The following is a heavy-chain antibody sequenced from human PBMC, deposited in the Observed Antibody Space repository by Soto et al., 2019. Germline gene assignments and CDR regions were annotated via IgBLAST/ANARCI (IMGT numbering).Heavy chain of an antibody. D-gene: IGHD3-10*01. CDR1: GFTFSTYA. CDR2: INAGNGNT. CDR3: AREYYGSGNYYIRSPNYYYYGMDV. Sequence: SVKVSCKPSGFTFSTYAMHCGRLVPGQGLEWMGWINAGNGNTKYSQKFQGRVTITRDISASTAHMELSSLRSEDTAVYYCAREYYGSGNYYIRSPNYYYYGMDVWGQGTTVTVSS. V-gene: IGHV1-3*01. J-gene: IGHJ6*02.